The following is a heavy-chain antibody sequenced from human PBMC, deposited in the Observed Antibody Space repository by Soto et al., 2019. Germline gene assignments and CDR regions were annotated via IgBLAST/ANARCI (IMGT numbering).Heavy chain of an antibody. CDR2: INHSGST. J-gene: IGHJ4*02. CDR3: ARDFHSFDY. Sequence: PSETLSLTCAVYGGSFSGYYWSWIRQPPGKGLEWIGEINHSGSTNYNPSLKSRVTISVDTSKNQFSLKLSSVTAADTAVYYCARDFHSFDYWGQATLVTVSS. V-gene: IGHV4-34*01. CDR1: GGSFSGYY.